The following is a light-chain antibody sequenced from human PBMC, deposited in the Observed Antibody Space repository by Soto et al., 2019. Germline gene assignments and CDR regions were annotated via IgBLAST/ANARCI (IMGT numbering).Light chain of an antibody. CDR3: ISYASITTYA. CDR2: DVT. CDR1: SSDVGGYDY. J-gene: IGLJ1*01. V-gene: IGLV2-14*01. Sequence: QSVLTQPASVSGSPGQSITISCTGTSSDVGGYDYVSWYQQHPGKAPKLMIYDVTNRPSGVSNRFSGSKSGNTASLTISGLQAEDEADYYFISYASITTYAFGPGTKVTGL.